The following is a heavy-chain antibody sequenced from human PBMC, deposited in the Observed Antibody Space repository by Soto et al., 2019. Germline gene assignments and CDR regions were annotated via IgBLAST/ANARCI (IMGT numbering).Heavy chain of an antibody. CDR3: PRLGSAARGANWFDH. V-gene: IGHV4-31*03. D-gene: IGHD6-6*01. Sequence: QVQLQESGPRLVKPSQTLSLICTVSGGSISSGGYYWCWIRQHPGKGLEWIGYIYYSGSTYYNPSLKRRFTISVGTSKNQLPLKLTSLTAADTAVYYCPRLGSAARGANWFDHWGQGTLVTVSS. CDR1: GGSISSGGYY. CDR2: IYYSGST. J-gene: IGHJ5*02.